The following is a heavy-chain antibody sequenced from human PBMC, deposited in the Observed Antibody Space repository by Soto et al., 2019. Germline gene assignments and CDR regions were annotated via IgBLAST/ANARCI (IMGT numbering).Heavy chain of an antibody. CDR3: ARHGERKVRSLNWFSP. D-gene: IGHD7-27*01. V-gene: IGHV4-39*01. Sequence: SETLSLTCTVSGGSISSSNYFWGWIRQPPGKGLEWIGSMYYSGSTYYNPSLKSRVTISVDTSKNQFSLKLSSVTAADTAMYYCARHGERKVRSLNWFSPWGQRTPVPVSS. J-gene: IGHJ5*02. CDR2: MYYSGST. CDR1: GGSISSSNYF.